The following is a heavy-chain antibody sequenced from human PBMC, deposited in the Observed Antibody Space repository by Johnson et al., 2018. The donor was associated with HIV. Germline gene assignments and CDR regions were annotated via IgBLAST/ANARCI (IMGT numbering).Heavy chain of an antibody. D-gene: IGHD6-13*01. CDR2: IWYDGSNK. CDR3: AREKGAKGSSPSAFYI. CDR1: GFTFSSYG. Sequence: QVQLVESGGGVVQPGRSLRLSCAASGFTFSSYGMHWVRQAPGKGLEWVAVIWYDGSNKYYADSVKGRFTISRDNAKNSLYLQMNSLRAEDTAVYYCAREKGAKGSSPSAFYIWGQGTMVTVSS. J-gene: IGHJ3*02. V-gene: IGHV3-33*01.